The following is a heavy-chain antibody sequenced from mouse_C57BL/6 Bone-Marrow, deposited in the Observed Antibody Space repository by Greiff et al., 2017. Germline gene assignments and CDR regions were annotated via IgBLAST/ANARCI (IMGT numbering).Heavy chain of an antibody. CDR3: ARSDYGSSFAY. CDR1: GYKFNGYW. CDR2: ILPGRGTT. Sequence: QVQLQQSGAELMKPGASVKLSCKAPGYKFNGYWIEWVKQRPGHGLEWIGEILPGRGTTNYNEKFKGKATFTADTSSNTAYMQLSSLTTEDSAIYYCARSDYGSSFAYWGQGTLVTVSA. V-gene: IGHV1-9*01. J-gene: IGHJ3*01. D-gene: IGHD1-1*01.